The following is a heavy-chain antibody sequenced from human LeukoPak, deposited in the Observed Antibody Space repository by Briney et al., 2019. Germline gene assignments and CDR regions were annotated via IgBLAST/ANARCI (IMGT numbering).Heavy chain of an antibody. D-gene: IGHD2-15*01. CDR1: EFTFSRYS. CDR3: ASFGCRDY. CDR2: ISSGRNYI. J-gene: IGHJ4*02. V-gene: IGHV3-21*01. Sequence: GGSLTLSCAASEFTFSRYSMNWVRQAPGKGLEWVSSISSGRNYIYYADSVKGRFTISRDNPKNSLYLQMNSLRAEDTAVYYCASFGCRDYWGQGTLVTVSS.